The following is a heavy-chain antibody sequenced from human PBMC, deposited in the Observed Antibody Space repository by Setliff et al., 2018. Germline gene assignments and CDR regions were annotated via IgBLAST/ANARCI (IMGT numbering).Heavy chain of an antibody. CDR2: ISAYAGRA. CDR1: GGSIRRGNDL. J-gene: IGHJ3*02. D-gene: IGHD4-4*01. Sequence: SATLSLTCTVSGGSIRRGNDLWSWLRPSPGKGLEWIAYISAYAGRAYYNPSLQSRAALSADTSKSQFSLRLTSVTAADTAVYYCAREVIDPVSSDAFDIWGQGRMVTVSS. V-gene: IGHV4-30-4*01. CDR3: AREVIDPVSSDAFDI.